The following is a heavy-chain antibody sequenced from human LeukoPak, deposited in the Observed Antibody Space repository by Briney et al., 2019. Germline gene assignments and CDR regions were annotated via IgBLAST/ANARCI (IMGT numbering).Heavy chain of an antibody. J-gene: IGHJ4*02. CDR2: IYYSGST. Sequence: PSQTLSLTCTVAGCSISSSSYYWGWIRQPPGRGLEWIGRIYYSGSTYYNPSLKSRVTISVDTSKNQFSLKLSSVTAADTAVYYCARRGGNSNDYWGQGTLITVSS. V-gene: IGHV4-39*01. CDR1: GCSISSSSYY. D-gene: IGHD1-1*01. CDR3: ARRGGNSNDY.